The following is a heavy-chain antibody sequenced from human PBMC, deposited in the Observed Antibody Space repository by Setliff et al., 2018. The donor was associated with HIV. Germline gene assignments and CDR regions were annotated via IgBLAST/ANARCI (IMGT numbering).Heavy chain of an antibody. CDR2: IIPMFGTA. J-gene: IGHJ6*03. V-gene: IGHV1-69*13. Sequence: GASVKVSCKASGGSFSRNAISWVRQAPGHGLEWMGGIIPMFGTADYAQKFQGSVTIIADESTSTAYMELSSLRSEDTAVYYCARSSRVVYAMVDYYYMDVWGKGTTVTVSS. D-gene: IGHD2-8*02. CDR1: GGSFSRNA. CDR3: ARSSRVVYAMVDYYYMDV.